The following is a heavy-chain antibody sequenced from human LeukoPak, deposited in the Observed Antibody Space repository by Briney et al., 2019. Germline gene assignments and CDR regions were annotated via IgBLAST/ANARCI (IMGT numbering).Heavy chain of an antibody. D-gene: IGHD6-19*01. CDR2: ISAYNGNT. CDR3: AKERSLEIAVAGTIFDY. V-gene: IGHV1-18*01. Sequence: ASVKVSCKASGYTFTSYGISWVRQAPGQGLEWMGWISAYNGNTNYAQKLQGRVTMTTDTSTSTAYMELRSLRSDDTAVYYCAKERSLEIAVAGTIFDYWGQGTLVTVSS. J-gene: IGHJ4*02. CDR1: GYTFTSYG.